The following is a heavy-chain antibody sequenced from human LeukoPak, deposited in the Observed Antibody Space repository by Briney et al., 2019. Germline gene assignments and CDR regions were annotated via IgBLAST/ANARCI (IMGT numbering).Heavy chain of an antibody. Sequence: SQTLSLTCTVAGGSINIGSFYWSWVRRHPGKGLEWIGYIDYRGSTYYNPSLKSRVTISPDTSKSQFSLNLTSVTAADSAIYYCARTARLNYFDSWGQGTLVTVSS. J-gene: IGHJ4*02. D-gene: IGHD6-6*01. CDR2: IDYRGST. CDR3: ARTARLNYFDS. CDR1: GGSINIGSFY. V-gene: IGHV4-31*03.